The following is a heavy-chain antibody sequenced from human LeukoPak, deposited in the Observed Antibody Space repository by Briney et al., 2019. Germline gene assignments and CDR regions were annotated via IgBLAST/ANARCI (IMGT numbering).Heavy chain of an antibody. D-gene: IGHD5-18*01. V-gene: IGHV3-23*05. J-gene: IGHJ4*02. CDR2: TDTSGVIT. Sequence: GGSLRLSCAASGFTFINYGMNWVRQAPGKGLEWVSVTDTSGVITYYTDSVKGRFTISRDNSKNTLNLQMDSLRVEDTAVYYCAKGDTGVIRRYYLDSWGQGTLVTVSS. CDR3: AKGDTGVIRRYYLDS. CDR1: GFTFINYG.